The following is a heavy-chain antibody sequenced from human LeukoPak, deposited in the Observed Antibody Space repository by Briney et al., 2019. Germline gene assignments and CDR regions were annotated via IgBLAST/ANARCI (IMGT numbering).Heavy chain of an antibody. D-gene: IGHD3-3*01. J-gene: IGHJ3*02. Sequence: ASVKVSCKVSGYTLTELSMHWVRQAPGQGLEWMGWINPNSGGTNYAQKFQGRVAMTRDTSISTAYMELSRLRSDDTAVYYCATSHSITIFGVAPDAFDIWGQGTMVTVSS. CDR1: GYTLTELS. CDR2: INPNSGGT. CDR3: ATSHSITIFGVAPDAFDI. V-gene: IGHV1-2*02.